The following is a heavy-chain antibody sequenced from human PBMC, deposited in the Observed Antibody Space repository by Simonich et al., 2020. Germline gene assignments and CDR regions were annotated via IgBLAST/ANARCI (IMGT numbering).Heavy chain of an antibody. CDR2: TSSSKGNK. Sequence: QVQLVQSGAEVKKPGASVKVSCKASGYTFTSYGISWGRKAPGQGVGWREGTSSSKGNKNDEQKLPGRVTMTTDTSTSTAYMELRSLRSDDTAVYCCARASRGTWWYYYFDYWGQGTLVTVSS. J-gene: IGHJ4*02. CDR3: ARASRGTWWYYYFDY. CDR1: GYTFTSYG. V-gene: IGHV1-18*01. D-gene: IGHD2-15*01.